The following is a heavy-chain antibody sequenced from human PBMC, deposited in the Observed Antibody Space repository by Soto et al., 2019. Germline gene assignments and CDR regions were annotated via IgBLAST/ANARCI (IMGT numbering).Heavy chain of an antibody. Sequence: QVPLVQSGAEVKKPGASVKVSCKASGYTFTSYGISWVRQAPGQGLEWMGWISAYNGNTNYAQKLQGRVTMTTDTSTSTAYMELRSLRSDDTAVYYCARDPAIYDFWSGSYFDYWGQGTLVTVSS. V-gene: IGHV1-18*01. CDR2: ISAYNGNT. CDR3: ARDPAIYDFWSGSYFDY. J-gene: IGHJ4*02. D-gene: IGHD3-3*01. CDR1: GYTFTSYG.